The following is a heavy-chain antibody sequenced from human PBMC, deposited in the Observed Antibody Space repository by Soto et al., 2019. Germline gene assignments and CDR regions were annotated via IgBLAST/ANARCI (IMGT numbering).Heavy chain of an antibody. CDR1: GGTFSSYA. V-gene: IGHV1-69*13. D-gene: IGHD3-22*01. J-gene: IGHJ3*02. Sequence: SVKVSCKASGGTFSSYAISWVRQAPGQGLEWMGGIIPIFGTANYAQKFQGRVTITADESTSTAYMELRSLRSDDTAVYYCASSSGFVAFDIWGQGTMVTVSS. CDR3: ASSSGFVAFDI. CDR2: IIPIFGTA.